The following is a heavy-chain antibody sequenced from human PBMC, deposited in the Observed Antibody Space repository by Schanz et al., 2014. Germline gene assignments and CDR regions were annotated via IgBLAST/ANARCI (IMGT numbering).Heavy chain of an antibody. D-gene: IGHD1-1*01. V-gene: IGHV3-11*04. J-gene: IGHJ4*02. CDR1: GFPFSDYF. CDR2: ITYNGGTI. Sequence: VHLLESGGGLVQPGGSLRLSCTASGFPFSDYFMAWIRQPPGRGLEWVSYITYNGGTIYYADSVKGRFTISRDNAKNSLYLEMNSLRAEDTALYYCARDRRNADLDYWGQGTLVTVSS. CDR3: ARDRRNADLDY.